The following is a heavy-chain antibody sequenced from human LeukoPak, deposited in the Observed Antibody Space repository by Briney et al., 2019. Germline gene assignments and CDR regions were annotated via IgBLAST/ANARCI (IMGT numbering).Heavy chain of an antibody. CDR1: GGSFSSYD. Sequence: SETLSLTCAVYGGSFSSYDWSWIRQPPGKGLEWIGEINHSRSTSYNPSLKSRVTISVDTSKNQFSLKLSSVTAADTAMYYCARLRRVGATPFDYWGQGTLVTVSS. CDR3: ARLRRVGATPFDY. V-gene: IGHV4-34*01. J-gene: IGHJ4*02. CDR2: INHSRST. D-gene: IGHD1-26*01.